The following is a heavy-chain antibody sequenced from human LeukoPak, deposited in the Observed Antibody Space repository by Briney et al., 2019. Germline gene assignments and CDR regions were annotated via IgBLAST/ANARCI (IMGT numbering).Heavy chain of an antibody. D-gene: IGHD5-18*01. CDR3: ARDRIQLGFDY. J-gene: IGHJ4*02. Sequence: SQTLSLTCTVSGGSISSGGYYWSWIRQHPGKGLEWIGYIYYSGSTYYNLSLKSRVTISVDTSKNQFSLKLSSVTAADTAVYYCARDRIQLGFDYWGQGTLVTVSS. CDR2: IYYSGST. CDR1: GGSISSGGYY. V-gene: IGHV4-31*03.